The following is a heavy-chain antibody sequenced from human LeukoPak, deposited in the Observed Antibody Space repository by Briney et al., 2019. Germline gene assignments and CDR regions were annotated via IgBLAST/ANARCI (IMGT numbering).Heavy chain of an antibody. CDR2: IFYSGIT. V-gene: IGHV4-39*01. D-gene: IGHD6-19*01. J-gene: IGHJ4*02. CDR3: ARHSRGWVGDY. Sequence: PSETLSLTCTVSGGSISSSSYYWGWIRQPPGQGLEWIGSIFYSGITYYNPSLKSRVTISVDTSKNQFSLKLNSGTAADTAVYYFARHSRGWVGDYWGQGTLVTVSS. CDR1: GGSISSSSYY.